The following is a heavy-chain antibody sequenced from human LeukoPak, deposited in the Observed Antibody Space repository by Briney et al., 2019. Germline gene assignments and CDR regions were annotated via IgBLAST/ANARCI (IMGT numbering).Heavy chain of an antibody. CDR3: ARGPSTSCFDY. J-gene: IGHJ4*02. CDR2: IHHSGII. CDR1: DGSFSGYY. D-gene: IGHD2-2*01. V-gene: IGHV4-34*01. Sequence: SETLSLTCSVNDGSFSGYYCSWIRQVPGKGLEWLGEIHHSGIINYNPSLKSRLTLSEDTPNIQFSLGFTSVTAADTAVYLCARGPSTSCFDYWGRGTLVTVSS.